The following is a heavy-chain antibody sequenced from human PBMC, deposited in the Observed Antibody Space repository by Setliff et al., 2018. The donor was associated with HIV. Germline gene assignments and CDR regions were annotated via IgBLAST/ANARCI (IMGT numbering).Heavy chain of an antibody. CDR2: INYSGST. CDR3: AGGEVRSRYVSSRAPFYHYCYYMDV. Sequence: TSETLSLTCVVYGGSFSDYYWTWIRQPPEKGLEWIGKINYSGSTDYNSSLRSRVTISVDTSKNQISPKLTSVTAADTAVYYCAGGEVRSRYVSSRAPFYHYCYYMDVWGKGTTVTVSS. J-gene: IGHJ6*03. D-gene: IGHD6-13*01. CDR1: GGSFSDYY. V-gene: IGHV4-34*01.